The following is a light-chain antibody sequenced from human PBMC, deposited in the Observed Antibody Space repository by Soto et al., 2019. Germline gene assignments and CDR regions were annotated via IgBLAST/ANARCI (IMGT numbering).Light chain of an antibody. CDR2: AAS. V-gene: IGKV1-6*01. CDR3: LQDYNYPRT. Sequence: AIQMTQSPSSLSASVGDRVTITCRASQGIRNDLGWYQQKPGKAPKLLIYAASSLQSGVPSRFSGSGSGTDFTLIISILQPEDFATYYCLQDYNYPRTFGQGTKVDIK. J-gene: IGKJ1*01. CDR1: QGIRND.